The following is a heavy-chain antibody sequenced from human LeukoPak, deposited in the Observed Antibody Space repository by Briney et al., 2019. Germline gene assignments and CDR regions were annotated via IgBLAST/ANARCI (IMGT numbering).Heavy chain of an antibody. Sequence: PGGSLRLSCAASGFTFDDYAMHWVRQAPGKGLEWVSGISWNSGSIGYADSVKGRFTISRDNAKNSLYLQMNSLRAEDTALYYCAKDISKGRYCSGGSCYNAFDIWGQGTMVTVSS. CDR1: GFTFDDYA. J-gene: IGHJ3*02. CDR3: AKDISKGRYCSGGSCYNAFDI. V-gene: IGHV3-9*01. CDR2: ISWNSGSI. D-gene: IGHD2-15*01.